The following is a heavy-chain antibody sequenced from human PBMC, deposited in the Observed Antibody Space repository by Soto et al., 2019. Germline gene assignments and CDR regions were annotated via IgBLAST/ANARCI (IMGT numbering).Heavy chain of an antibody. J-gene: IGHJ4*02. D-gene: IGHD3-22*01. CDR2: INHSGST. Sequence: SETLSLTCAVYGGSFSGYYWSWIRQPPGKGLEWTGEINHSGSTNYNPSLKSRVTISVDTSKNQFSLKLSSVTAADTAVYYCARGPPSTRIGVGVTPLRYWGQGTLVTVSS. CDR1: GGSFSGYY. CDR3: ARGPPSTRIGVGVTPLRY. V-gene: IGHV4-34*01.